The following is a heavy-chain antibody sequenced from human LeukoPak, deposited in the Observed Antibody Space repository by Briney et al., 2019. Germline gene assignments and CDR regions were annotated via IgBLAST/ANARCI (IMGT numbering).Heavy chain of an antibody. J-gene: IGHJ5*02. V-gene: IGHV4-59*08. D-gene: IGHD2-2*01. CDR3: ARHRYCSSTSCYDARFDP. CDR2: IYYSGST. Sequence: SETLSLTCTVSGGSISSYYWSWIRQPPGKGLEWIGYIYYSGSTNYNPSLKSRVTTSVDTSKNQFSLKLSSVTAADTAVYYCARHRYCSSTSCYDARFDPWGQGTLVTVSS. CDR1: GGSISSYY.